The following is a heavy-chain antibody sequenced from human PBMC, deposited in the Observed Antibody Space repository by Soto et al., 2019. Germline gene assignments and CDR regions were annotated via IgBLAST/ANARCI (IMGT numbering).Heavy chain of an antibody. CDR2: ISGSGGSS. D-gene: IGHD6-13*01. CDR3: AKVTKRAAAGRYEYYKYGMDV. V-gene: IGHV3-23*01. J-gene: IGHJ6*02. Sequence: EVQLLESGGALEHPGGSLRLSCAASGFAFSTYAMTWVRQAPGKGLEWVSVISGSGGSSYYAASVKGRVTISRDTSKNTLYLQMNGLRAEDTALYYCAKVTKRAAAGRYEYYKYGMDVWGQGTTVTVSS. CDR1: GFAFSTYA.